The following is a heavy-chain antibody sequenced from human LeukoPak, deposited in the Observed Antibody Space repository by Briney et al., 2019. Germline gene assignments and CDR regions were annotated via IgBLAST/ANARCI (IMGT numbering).Heavy chain of an antibody. V-gene: IGHV3-23*01. J-gene: IGHJ6*04. CDR1: GFTFSSYA. CDR2: ISGSGGST. CDR3: AELGITMIGGV. Sequence: GGSLRLSCAASGFTFSSYAMGGVPQAPGKGLEWVSAISGSGGSTYYADPVKGRFTISRDNAKNSLYLQMNSLRAEDTAVYYCAELGITMIGGVWGKGTTVTISS. D-gene: IGHD3-10*02.